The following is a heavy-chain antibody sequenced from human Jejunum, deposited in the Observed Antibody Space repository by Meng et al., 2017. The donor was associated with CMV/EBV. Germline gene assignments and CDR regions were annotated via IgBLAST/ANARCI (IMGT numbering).Heavy chain of an antibody. J-gene: IGHJ4*02. CDR3: ARDNRNMAALCDY. D-gene: IGHD6-6*01. CDR2: INIDGSSA. Sequence: AAAGLTFSSEWRHWVRQAPGKGLVWVARINIDGSSATYVDTVKGRFTVSRDNAKNTLYLQMNSLRAEDTAVYYCARDNRNMAALCDYWGQGTLVTVSS. CDR1: GLTFSSEW. V-gene: IGHV3-74*01.